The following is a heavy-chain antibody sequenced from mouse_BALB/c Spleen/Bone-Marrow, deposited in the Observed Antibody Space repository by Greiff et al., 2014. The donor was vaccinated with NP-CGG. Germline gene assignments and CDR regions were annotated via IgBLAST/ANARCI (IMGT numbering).Heavy chain of an antibody. V-gene: IGHV5-17*02. J-gene: IGHJ4*01. CDR2: ISNGSSPI. D-gene: IGHD2-4*01. Sequence: EVQVVESGGGLVQPGGSRKLSCAASGFTFSSFGMHWVRQAPEKGLEWVAYISNGSSPIYYADTVKGRFTISRDNPKNTLFLQMTSLRSEDTAMYYCARKGAMITHYYAMDYWGQGTSVTDSS. CDR1: GFTFSSFG. CDR3: ARKGAMITHYYAMDY.